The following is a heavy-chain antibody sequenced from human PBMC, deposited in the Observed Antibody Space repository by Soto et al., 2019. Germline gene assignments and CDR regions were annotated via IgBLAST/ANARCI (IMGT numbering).Heavy chain of an antibody. J-gene: IGHJ3*02. CDR3: ARSYGHAFDI. CDR2: IYYSGST. V-gene: IGHV4-59*01. Sequence: QVQLQESGPGLVKPSETQSLTCTVSGGSIRSYYWSWIRQPPGKGLEWIGYIYYSGSTNYNPSLKSRVTISVDTSKNQFSLRLSSVTAADTAVYYCARSYGHAFDIWGQGTMVTVSS. CDR1: GGSIRSYY. D-gene: IGHD1-26*01.